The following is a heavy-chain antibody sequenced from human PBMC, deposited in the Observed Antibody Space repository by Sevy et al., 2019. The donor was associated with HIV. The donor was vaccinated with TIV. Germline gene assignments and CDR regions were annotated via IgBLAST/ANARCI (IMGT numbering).Heavy chain of an antibody. V-gene: IGHV1-24*01. CDR3: ATTREYYSDNSGYLDY. J-gene: IGHJ4*02. CDR2: FDPEDGTT. CDR1: GYTLTQLS. D-gene: IGHD3-22*01. Sequence: ASVKVSCKVSGYTLTQLSMHWVRQTPGKGLEWMGRFDPEDGTTIYAQTFQGRVTMTEDTSTDTAYLELSSLRSEDTAVYYCATTREYYSDNSGYLDYWGRGTLVTASS.